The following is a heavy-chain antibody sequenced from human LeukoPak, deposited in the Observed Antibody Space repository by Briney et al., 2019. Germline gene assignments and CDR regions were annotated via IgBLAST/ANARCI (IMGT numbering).Heavy chain of an antibody. J-gene: IGHJ4*02. V-gene: IGHV3-43*02. CDR2: ISGDAGST. D-gene: IGHD5-24*01. CDR1: GFTFDDYA. CDR3: AKDIYRGLDMATRPDY. Sequence: WGSLRLSCAASGFTFDDYAMHWVRQAPGKGLEWVSLISGDAGSTYYADSVKGRFTISRDDSKNSLYLQMNSLRTEDTAFYYCAKDIYRGLDMATRPDYWGQGTLVTVSS.